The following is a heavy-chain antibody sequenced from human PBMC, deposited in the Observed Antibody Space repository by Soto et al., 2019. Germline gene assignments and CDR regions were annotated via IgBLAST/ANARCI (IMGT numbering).Heavy chain of an antibody. Sequence: SETLSLTCTVTGGSIGSYYWSWIRQSPGRGLEWIGCVYYSDGTNYNPSLKSRATMSMDKSNNQFSLRLRSVTAADTAVYYCARTESSSWSFFYYGMDVWGQGTTVTVSS. CDR1: GGSIGSYY. CDR2: VYYSDGT. D-gene: IGHD6-13*01. CDR3: ARTESSSWSFFYYGMDV. J-gene: IGHJ6*02. V-gene: IGHV4-59*01.